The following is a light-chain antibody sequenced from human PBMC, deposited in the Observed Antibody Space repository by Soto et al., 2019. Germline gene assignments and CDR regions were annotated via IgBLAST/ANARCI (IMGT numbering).Light chain of an antibody. CDR1: SSDVGGYNY. Sequence: QSALTQPASVSGSPGQLITISCTGTSSDVGGYNYVSWYQQYPGKAPKLVIYEVSHRPSGVSNRFSGSKSGNTASLTVSGLQAEDEADYYCSSYTTSSTVLFGGGTKLTVL. CDR2: EVS. J-gene: IGLJ2*01. CDR3: SSYTTSSTVL. V-gene: IGLV2-14*01.